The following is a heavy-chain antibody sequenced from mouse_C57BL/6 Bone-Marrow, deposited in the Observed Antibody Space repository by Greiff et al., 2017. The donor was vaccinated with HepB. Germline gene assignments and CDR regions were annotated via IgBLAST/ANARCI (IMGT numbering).Heavy chain of an antibody. CDR1: GYTFTSYW. D-gene: IGHD2-4*01. CDR2: IHPNSGST. V-gene: IGHV1-64*01. Sequence: QVQLQQPGAELVKPGASVKLSCKASGYTFTSYWMHWVKQRPGQGLEWIGMIHPNSGSTNYNEKFKSKATLTVDKSSSTAYMQLSSLTSEDSAVYYCARWRITYYFAYWGQGTTLTVSS. CDR3: ARWRITYYFAY. J-gene: IGHJ2*01.